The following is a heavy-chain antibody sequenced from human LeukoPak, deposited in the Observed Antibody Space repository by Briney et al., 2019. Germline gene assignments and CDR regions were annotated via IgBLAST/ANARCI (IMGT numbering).Heavy chain of an antibody. J-gene: IGHJ4*02. CDR2: IYYSRST. CDR3: ARAAAAAGTLASWD. V-gene: IGHV4-59*01. D-gene: IGHD6-13*01. CDR1: GGSISSYY. Sequence: SETLSLTCTVSGGSISSYYWSWIRQPPGKGLEWIGYIYYSRSTNYNPSLKSRVTISVDTSKNQFSLKLSSVTAADTAVYYCARAAAAAGTLASWDWGQGTLVTVSS.